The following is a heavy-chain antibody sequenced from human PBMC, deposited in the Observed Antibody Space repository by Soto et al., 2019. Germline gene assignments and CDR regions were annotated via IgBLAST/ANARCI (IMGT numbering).Heavy chain of an antibody. CDR2: IYNRGST. J-gene: IGHJ6*02. V-gene: IGHV4-59*01. D-gene: IGHD3-10*01. Sequence: PSETLSLTCTVSGDSISGYYWRWNRQSPGKGLDRLGDIYNRGSTNYNPSLRSGVVMSSDTSKNQFSWILGSVTAADTAVHYCVKRGPGYYYGMDVWGQGTTVTVSS. CDR3: VKRGPGYYYGMDV. CDR1: GDSISGYY.